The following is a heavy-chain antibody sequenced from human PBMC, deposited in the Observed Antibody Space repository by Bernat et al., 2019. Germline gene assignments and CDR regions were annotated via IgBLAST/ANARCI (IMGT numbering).Heavy chain of an antibody. CDR3: TTENDMGDFWSGLPGGI. V-gene: IGHV3-15*01. Sequence: VQLVESGGGVVQPGRSLRLSCAASGFTFSSYGMHWVRQAPGKGLEWVGRIKSKTDGGTTDYAAPVKGRFTISRDDSKNTLYLQMNSLKTEDTAVYYCTTENDMGDFWSGLPGGIWGQGTMVTVSS. D-gene: IGHD3-3*01. CDR2: IKSKTDGGTT. CDR1: GFTFSSYG. J-gene: IGHJ3*02.